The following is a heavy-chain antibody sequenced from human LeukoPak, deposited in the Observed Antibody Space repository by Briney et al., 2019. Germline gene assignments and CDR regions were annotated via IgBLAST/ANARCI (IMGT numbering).Heavy chain of an antibody. CDR2: IIGSGTTI. Sequence: PXGSLTLSCAASGFTLNDFGVKWVRQAXGKGGEGVSYIIGSGTTIYYPYSVKGRFAISIDNLKNSLSLQMNSLRAEDTAVYYCARSAYAYSFDYWGQGTLVGVSS. V-gene: IGHV3-48*03. D-gene: IGHD4-11*01. J-gene: IGHJ4*02. CDR3: ARSAYAYSFDY. CDR1: GFTLNDFG.